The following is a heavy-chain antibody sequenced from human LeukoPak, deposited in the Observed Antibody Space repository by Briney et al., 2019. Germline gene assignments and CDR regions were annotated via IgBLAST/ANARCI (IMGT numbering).Heavy chain of an antibody. CDR2: IYTNTGNP. J-gene: IGHJ4*02. D-gene: IGHD3-10*01. V-gene: IGHV7-4-1*02. CDR1: GYTFTSYA. CDR3: ARDGWFGELWGSIATTPGDY. Sequence: GASVKVSCKASGYTFTSYAMNRVRQAPAQGLEWMGWIYTNTGNPTYAHGFTGRFVFSLDTSVSTAYLQISSLKAEDTAVYYCARDGWFGELWGSIATTPGDYWGQGTLVTVSS.